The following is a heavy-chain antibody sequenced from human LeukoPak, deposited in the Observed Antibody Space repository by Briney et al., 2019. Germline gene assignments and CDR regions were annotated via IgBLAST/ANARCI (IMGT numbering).Heavy chain of an antibody. CDR3: ARLVYCSGGSCDY. CDR2: ISSSSYI. D-gene: IGHD2-15*01. J-gene: IGHJ4*02. Sequence: PGGSLRLSCAASGFTFSSYSMNWVRQAPGKGLEWVSSISSSSYIYYADSVKGRFTIPRDNAKNSLYLQMNSLRAEDTAVYYCARLVYCSGGSCDYWGQGTLVTVSS. V-gene: IGHV3-21*01. CDR1: GFTFSSYS.